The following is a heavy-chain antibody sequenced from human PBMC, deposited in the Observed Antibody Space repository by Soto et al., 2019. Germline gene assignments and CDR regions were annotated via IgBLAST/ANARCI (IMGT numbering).Heavy chain of an antibody. V-gene: IGHV4-30-4*01. J-gene: IGHJ4*02. CDR1: GGSISSGDYY. D-gene: IGHD2-2*01. Sequence: SETLSLTCTVSGGSISSGDYYWSWIRQPPGKGLEWIGYIYYSGSTYYNPSLKSRVTISVDTSKNQFSLKLSSVTAADTAVYYCARVPKLVPAAIEGYYFDYWGQGTLVTVSS. CDR2: IYYSGST. CDR3: ARVPKLVPAAIEGYYFDY.